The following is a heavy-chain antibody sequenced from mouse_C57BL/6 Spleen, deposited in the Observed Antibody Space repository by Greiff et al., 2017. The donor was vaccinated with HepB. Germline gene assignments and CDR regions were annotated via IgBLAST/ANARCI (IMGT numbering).Heavy chain of an antibody. J-gene: IGHJ3*01. V-gene: IGHV1-55*01. D-gene: IGHD1-1*01. CDR2: IYPGSGST. Sequence: QVQLQQPGAELVKPGASVKMSCKASGYTFTSYWITWVKQRPGQGLEWIGDIYPGSGSTNYNEKFKSKATLTVDTSSSTAYMQLSSLTSEDSAVYYFAREGPSYYKVAYWGQGTLVTVSA. CDR1: GYTFTSYW. CDR3: AREGPSYYKVAY.